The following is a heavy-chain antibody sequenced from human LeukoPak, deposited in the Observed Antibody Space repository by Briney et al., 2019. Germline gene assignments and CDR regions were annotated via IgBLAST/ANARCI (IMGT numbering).Heavy chain of an antibody. CDR1: GFTFSSYA. D-gene: IGHD3-22*01. CDR3: ASPSSGYYYDSSGYSDFDY. CDR2: ISGSGGST. J-gene: IGHJ4*02. V-gene: IGHV3-23*01. Sequence: GGSLRLSCAASGFTFSSYAMSWVRQAPGKGLEWVSAISGSGGSTYYADSVKGRFTISRDNSKNTLYLQMNSLRAEDTAVYYCASPSSGYYYDSSGYSDFDYWGQGTLVTVSS.